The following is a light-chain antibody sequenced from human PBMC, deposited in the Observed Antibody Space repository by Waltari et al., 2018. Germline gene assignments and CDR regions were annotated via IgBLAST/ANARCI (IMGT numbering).Light chain of an antibody. J-gene: IGKJ1*01. V-gene: IGKV3-20*01. CDR1: QSVSRP. CDR2: AAA. CDR3: QHYVNLPVT. Sequence: EIVLSQSPGTLSLSPGERATLSCRASQSVSRPLAWYQQNPVQAPRLLIYAAATRAPGVPDRFSGSGSGTDFSLTISRLDPEDFAVYYCQHYVNLPVTFGQGNKVEI.